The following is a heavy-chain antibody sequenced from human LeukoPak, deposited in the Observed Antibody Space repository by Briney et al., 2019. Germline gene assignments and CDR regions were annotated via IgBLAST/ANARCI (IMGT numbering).Heavy chain of an antibody. CDR1: GGSISSGGYY. V-gene: IGHV4-31*03. CDR2: IDDSGST. CDR3: ARGKLYCSGGSRWPYYFDY. J-gene: IGHJ4*02. D-gene: IGHD2-15*01. Sequence: SQTLSLTCTVSGGSISSGGYYWSWIRQHPGKGREGIGYIDDSGSTYYNPSLKSRVTISVDTSKNPFSLKLSSVTAADTAVYYCARGKLYCSGGSRWPYYFDYSGQGTLVTVSS.